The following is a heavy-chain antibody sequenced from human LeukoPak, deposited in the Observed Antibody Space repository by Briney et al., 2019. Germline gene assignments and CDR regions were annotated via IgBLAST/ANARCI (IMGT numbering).Heavy chain of an antibody. Sequence: GGSLRLSCAASGFTFSSYSMNWVRQAPGKGLEWVSSISSSSSYIYYADSVKGRFTISRDNAKNSLYLQMNSLRAEDTAVYCCARDVTMVRGVIGYWGQGTLVTVSS. V-gene: IGHV3-21*01. CDR2: ISSSSSYI. CDR1: GFTFSSYS. J-gene: IGHJ4*02. D-gene: IGHD3-10*01. CDR3: ARDVTMVRGVIGY.